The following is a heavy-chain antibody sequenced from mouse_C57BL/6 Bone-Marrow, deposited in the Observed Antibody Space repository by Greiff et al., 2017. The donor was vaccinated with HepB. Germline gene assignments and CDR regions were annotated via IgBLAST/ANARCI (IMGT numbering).Heavy chain of an antibody. CDR3: ARGLITAVVADYFDY. CDR2: IDPSDSYT. V-gene: IGHV1-50*01. Sequence: QVQLQQSGAELVKPGASVKLSCKASGYTFTSYWMQWVKQRPGQGLEWIGEIDPSDSYTNYNQKFKGKATLTVDTSSSTAYMQLSSLTSEDSAVYYCARGLITAVVADYFDYWGQGTTLTVSS. J-gene: IGHJ2*01. CDR1: GYTFTSYW. D-gene: IGHD1-1*01.